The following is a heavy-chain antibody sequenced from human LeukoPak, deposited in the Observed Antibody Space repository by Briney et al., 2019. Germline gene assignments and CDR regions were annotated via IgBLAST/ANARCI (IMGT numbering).Heavy chain of an antibody. V-gene: IGHV3-30*18. Sequence: PGRSLRLSCAASEFTFSSHGMHWVRQAPGKGLEWVAVISYDGSNKYYADSVKGRFTISRDNSKNTLYLQMNSLRAEDTAVYHCAKDGRPYSSGWPPFDYWGQGALVTVSS. J-gene: IGHJ4*02. D-gene: IGHD6-19*01. CDR3: AKDGRPYSSGWPPFDY. CDR2: ISYDGSNK. CDR1: EFTFSSHG.